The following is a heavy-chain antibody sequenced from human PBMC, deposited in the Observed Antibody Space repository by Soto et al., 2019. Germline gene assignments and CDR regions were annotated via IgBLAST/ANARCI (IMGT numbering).Heavy chain of an antibody. Sequence: ASVKVSCKASGYTFTSYAMHWVRQAPGQRLEWMGWINAGNGNTKYSQKFQGRVTITRDTSASTAYMELSSLRSEDTAVYYCARLPTPQEIPIFYHWGQGTLVTVSS. CDR3: ARLPTPQEIPIFYH. V-gene: IGHV1-3*01. CDR1: GYTFTSYA. D-gene: IGHD3-3*02. CDR2: INAGNGNT. J-gene: IGHJ4*02.